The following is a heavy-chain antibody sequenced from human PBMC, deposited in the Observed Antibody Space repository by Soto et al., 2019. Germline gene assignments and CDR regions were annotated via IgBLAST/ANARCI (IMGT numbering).Heavy chain of an antibody. CDR1: GYTFTTYY. V-gene: IGHV1-46*01. CDR2: INPSGGGA. CDR3: AAPGGGSSYGYVH. D-gene: IGHD5-18*01. J-gene: IGHJ4*02. Sequence: QVQLVQSGAEVRKPGASVKVSCRTSGYTFTTYYIYWVRQAPGQGLEWMGTINPSGGGANYAQKFQDRVTMTRDTATTTVYMELSSLSSEDTAVYYCAAPGGGSSYGYVHWGQGTLVTVSS.